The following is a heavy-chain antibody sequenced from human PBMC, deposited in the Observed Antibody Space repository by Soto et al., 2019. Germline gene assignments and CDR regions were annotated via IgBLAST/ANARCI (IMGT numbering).Heavy chain of an antibody. CDR3: AREGGTGFSLFDY. J-gene: IGHJ4*02. CDR1: GAPINSGQFY. Sequence: QVQLQESGPGLVKPSQTLSLTCTVSGAPINSGQFYWSWIRQQPGRGLEWIGFVSSRGNTYYNPSLKSRVIIPLDTSKNQFSLQLLSVTHADTAVYFCAREGGTGFSLFDYWGRGTLVTVSS. D-gene: IGHD6-19*01. V-gene: IGHV4-30-4*01. CDR2: VSSRGNT.